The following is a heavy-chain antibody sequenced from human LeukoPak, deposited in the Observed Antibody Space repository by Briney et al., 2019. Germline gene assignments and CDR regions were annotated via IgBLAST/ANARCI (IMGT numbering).Heavy chain of an antibody. CDR1: GGSFSGYY. J-gene: IGHJ4*02. D-gene: IGHD3-3*01. CDR2: INHSGST. CDR3: ARGGYLGHYDFWSGYYRGPFDY. V-gene: IGHV4-34*01. Sequence: PSETLSLICAVYGGSFSGYYWSWIRQPPGKGLEWIGEINHSGSTNYNPSLKSRVTISVDTSKNQFSLKLSSVTAADTAVYYCARGGYLGHYDFWSGYYRGPFDYWGQGTLVTVSS.